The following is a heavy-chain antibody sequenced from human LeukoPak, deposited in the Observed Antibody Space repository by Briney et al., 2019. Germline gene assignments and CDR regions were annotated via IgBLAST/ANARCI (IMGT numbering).Heavy chain of an antibody. J-gene: IGHJ2*01. CDR1: GFTFSSYW. CDR3: ARDSGGIIVGATYWYFDL. V-gene: IGHV3-48*02. CDR2: ISSSDTI. D-gene: IGHD1-26*01. Sequence: GGSLRLSCAASGFTFSSYWMSWLRQAPGKGLEWVSYISSSDTIYYADSVKGRFTISRDNAKNSLYLQMSSLRDEDTAIYYCARDSGGIIVGATYWYFDLWGRGTPVTVSS.